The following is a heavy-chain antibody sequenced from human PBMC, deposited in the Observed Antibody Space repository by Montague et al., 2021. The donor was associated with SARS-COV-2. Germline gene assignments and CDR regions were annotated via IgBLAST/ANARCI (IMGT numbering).Heavy chain of an antibody. CDR2: ISYSGST. J-gene: IGHJ6*02. CDR1: GGSISPYY. CDR3: ARWCECYDSPYYYYAMDV. Sequence: SETLSLTCTVSGGSISPYYWSWIRQSPGKGLECIGYISYSGSTGYNPSLTSRVTISIDTSKNQFSLKLSSVTAADTAVYYCARWCECYDSPYYYYAMDVWGQGTMVTVSS. D-gene: IGHD3-3*01. V-gene: IGHV4-59*12.